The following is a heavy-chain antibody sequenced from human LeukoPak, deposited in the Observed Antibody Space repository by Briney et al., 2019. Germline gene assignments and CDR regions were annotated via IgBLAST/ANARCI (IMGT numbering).Heavy chain of an antibody. Sequence: SETLSLTCTVSGGSISSYYWSWIRQPPGKGLEWIGYIYYSGSTNYNPSLKSRVTISVDTSKNQFSLKLSSVTAADTAVYYCAKSPREYYYDSSGYFDYWGQGTLVTVSS. D-gene: IGHD3-22*01. CDR3: AKSPREYYYDSSGYFDY. CDR1: GGSISSYY. CDR2: IYYSGST. V-gene: IGHV4-59*01. J-gene: IGHJ4*02.